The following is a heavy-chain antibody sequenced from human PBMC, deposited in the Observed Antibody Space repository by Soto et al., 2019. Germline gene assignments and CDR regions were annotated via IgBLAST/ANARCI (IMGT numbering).Heavy chain of an antibody. D-gene: IGHD5-18*01. J-gene: IGHJ4*02. CDR3: AKDLGYSVGETPY. Sequence: EVQLLESGGGLVQPGGSLRLSCAASGFTFSSYAMSWVRQAPGKGLEWVSAISGSGGSTYYADSVKGRFTISRDNSKNTLYLQRNSLRAEDTAVYYCAKDLGYSVGETPYWGQGTLVTVSS. CDR1: GFTFSSYA. CDR2: ISGSGGST. V-gene: IGHV3-23*01.